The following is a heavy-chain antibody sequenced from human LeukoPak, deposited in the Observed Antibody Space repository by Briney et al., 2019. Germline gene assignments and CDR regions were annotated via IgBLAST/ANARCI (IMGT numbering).Heavy chain of an antibody. D-gene: IGHD3-10*01. CDR3: ATHLWFGDAFDI. CDR2: FDPEDGET. CDR1: GCTLTELS. V-gene: IGHV1-24*01. J-gene: IGHJ3*02. Sequence: GASVKVSCKVSGCTLTELSMHWVRRAPGKGLEWMGGFDPEDGETIYAQKFQGSVTMTEDTFTDKAYMELSSLRSEDTAVYYCATHLWFGDAFDIWGQGTMVTVSS.